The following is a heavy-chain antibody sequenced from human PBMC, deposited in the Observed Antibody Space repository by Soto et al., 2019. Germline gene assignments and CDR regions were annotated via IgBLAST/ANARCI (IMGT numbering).Heavy chain of an antibody. CDR3: ARDRVKGALPQYGMDV. D-gene: IGHD1-26*01. V-gene: IGHV3-21*01. CDR1: GFTFSSYS. Sequence: EVQLVESGGGLVKPGGSLTLSCAASGFTFSSYSMNWARQAPGKGLEWVSSIRGVDNNKYYAASVKGRFTISRDNAQNSLFLHFSRPTADDPAVYYCARDRVKGALPQYGMDVWGQGTPV. CDR2: IRGVDNNK. J-gene: IGHJ6*02.